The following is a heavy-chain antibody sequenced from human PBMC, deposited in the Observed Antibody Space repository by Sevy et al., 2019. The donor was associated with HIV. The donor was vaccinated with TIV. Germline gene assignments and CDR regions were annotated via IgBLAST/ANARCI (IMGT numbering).Heavy chain of an antibody. D-gene: IGHD2-15*01. Sequence: GGSLRLSCAASGFTFSSYWMSWVRQAPGKGLEWVANIKQDGSEKYYVDSVKGRFTISRDNAKNSLYLQMNSLRAEDTAVYYCARFGCSGGSCYSDYWGQGTLVTVSS. J-gene: IGHJ4*02. V-gene: IGHV3-7*01. CDR2: IKQDGSEK. CDR3: ARFGCSGGSCYSDY. CDR1: GFTFSSYW.